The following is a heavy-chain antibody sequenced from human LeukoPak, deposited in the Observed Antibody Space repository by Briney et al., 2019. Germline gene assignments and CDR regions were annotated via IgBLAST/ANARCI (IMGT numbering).Heavy chain of an antibody. J-gene: IGHJ3*01. CDR1: RFSFSSYG. CDR2: FSCNGVTT. Sequence: PGGSLRLSCAASRFSFSSYGMHWVRQAPGRGLEWVSLFSCNGVTTFYADSVRGRFTISRDNSENSVYLQMDSLTTEDTAVYYCAKEKDTIYFDLWGQGTLVTVSA. V-gene: IGHV3-43*01. D-gene: IGHD2-21*01. CDR3: AKEKDTIYFDL.